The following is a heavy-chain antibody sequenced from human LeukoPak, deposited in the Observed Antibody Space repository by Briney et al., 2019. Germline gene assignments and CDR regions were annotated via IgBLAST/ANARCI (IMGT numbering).Heavy chain of an antibody. CDR3: ARSFLSIAAAATDY. V-gene: IGHV3-21*01. CDR2: ISSSSSYI. Sequence: RGGSLRLSCAASGFTFSSYSMNWVRQAPGKGLEWVSSISSSSSYIYYADSVKGRITISRDNAKNSLYLQMNSLRAEDTAVYYCARSFLSIAAAATDYWGQGTLVTVSS. D-gene: IGHD6-13*01. CDR1: GFTFSSYS. J-gene: IGHJ4*02.